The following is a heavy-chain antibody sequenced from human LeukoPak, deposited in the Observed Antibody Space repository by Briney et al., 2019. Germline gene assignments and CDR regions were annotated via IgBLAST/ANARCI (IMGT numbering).Heavy chain of an antibody. Sequence: GGSLRLSCAASGFTFSSYGMHWVRQAPGKGLEWVAFIRYDGSNKYYADSVKGRFTISRDNSKNTLYLQMNSLRAEDTAVYYCANQDIVVVPAAMGDAFDIWGQGTMVTVSS. CDR2: IRYDGSNK. CDR3: ANQDIVVVPAAMGDAFDI. J-gene: IGHJ3*02. V-gene: IGHV3-30*02. CDR1: GFTFSSYG. D-gene: IGHD2-2*01.